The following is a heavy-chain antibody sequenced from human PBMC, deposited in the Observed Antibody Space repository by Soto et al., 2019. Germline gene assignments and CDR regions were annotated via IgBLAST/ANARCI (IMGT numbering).Heavy chain of an antibody. CDR3: ARGSAYCSRTSCYHNWFDP. J-gene: IGHJ5*02. V-gene: IGHV4-59*01. Sequence: SETLSLTCTVSGGSISSYDCSWIRQPPGKGLEWIGYIYYSGITNYNPSLKSRVTISVDTSKNQFSLKLSSVTAADTAVYYCARGSAYCSRTSCYHNWFDPLGQGILVTVSS. CDR1: GGSISSYD. CDR2: IYYSGIT. D-gene: IGHD2-2*01.